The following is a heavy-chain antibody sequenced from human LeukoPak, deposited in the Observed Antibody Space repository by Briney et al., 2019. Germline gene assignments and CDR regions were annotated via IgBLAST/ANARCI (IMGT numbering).Heavy chain of an antibody. D-gene: IGHD3-10*01. CDR1: GGTFSSYA. Sequence: GASVKVSCKASGGTFSSYAFSWVRQAPGQGLEWMGGIIPILGTVNYARKFQGRVTITAGESTSTAYMELSSLRSEDTAVYYCARDSGRGFGELFDYWGQGTLVTVSS. CDR2: IIPILGTV. V-gene: IGHV1-69*13. J-gene: IGHJ4*02. CDR3: ARDSGRGFGELFDY.